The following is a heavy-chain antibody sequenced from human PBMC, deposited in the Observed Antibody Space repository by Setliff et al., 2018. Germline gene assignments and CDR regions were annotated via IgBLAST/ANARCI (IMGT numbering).Heavy chain of an antibody. CDR2: IKQDGSEK. J-gene: IGHJ4*02. CDR3: ARTTGYRLEGDFDY. CDR1: RFTFSNYW. D-gene: IGHD3-16*01. V-gene: IGHV3-7*03. Sequence: GSLRLSCAASRFTFSNYWMSWVRQAPGKGLEWVANIKQDGSEKYYVGSVKGRFTISRDNAKNSLYLQMTSLRAEDTAIYYCARTTGYRLEGDFDYWGQGTLVTVSS.